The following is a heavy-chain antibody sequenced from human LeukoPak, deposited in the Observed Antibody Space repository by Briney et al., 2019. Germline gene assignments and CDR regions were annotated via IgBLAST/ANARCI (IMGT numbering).Heavy chain of an antibody. CDR1: GFIFSDYA. Sequence: GGSLRLSCAASGFIFSDYAMHWVRHAPGKGLVWVSRIISDGSTTDYADSVKGRFTISRDNAKNTLYLQVNSLRDEDTAMYYCTRDRARAGGEILDYWGQGTLVTVSS. V-gene: IGHV3-74*01. D-gene: IGHD3-10*01. CDR3: TRDRARAGGEILDY. J-gene: IGHJ4*02. CDR2: IISDGSTT.